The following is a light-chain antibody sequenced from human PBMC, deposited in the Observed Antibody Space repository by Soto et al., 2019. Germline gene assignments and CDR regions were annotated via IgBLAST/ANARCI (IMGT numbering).Light chain of an antibody. J-gene: IGLJ2*01. V-gene: IGLV1-40*01. CDR1: SSNTGAGYD. CDR2: GNS. CDR3: QSYDNSLDVV. Sequence: QSVLTQPPSVSGAPGQRVTISCTGSSSNTGAGYDVHWYQQLPGTAPKLLIYGNSNRPSGVPDRFSGSKSGTSASLAITGLQAEDEADYYCQSYDNSLDVVFGGGTKLTVL.